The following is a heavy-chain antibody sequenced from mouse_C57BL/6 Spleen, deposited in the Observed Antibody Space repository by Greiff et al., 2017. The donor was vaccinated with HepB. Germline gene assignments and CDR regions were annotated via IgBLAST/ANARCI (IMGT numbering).Heavy chain of an antibody. Sequence: VQLQQSGGDLVKPGGSLKLSCAASGFTFSSYGMSWVRQTPDKRLEWVATISSGGSYTYYPDSVKGRFTISRDNAKNTLYLQMSSLKSEDTAMYYCARRGKGNYDYWGQGTTLTVSS. CDR2: ISSGGSYT. CDR3: ARRGKGNYDY. J-gene: IGHJ2*01. D-gene: IGHD2-1*01. CDR1: GFTFSSYG. V-gene: IGHV5-6*01.